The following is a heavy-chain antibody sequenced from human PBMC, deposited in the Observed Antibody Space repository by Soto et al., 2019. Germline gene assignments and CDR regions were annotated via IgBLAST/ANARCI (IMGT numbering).Heavy chain of an antibody. Sequence: QVQLVESGGGVVQPGRSLRLSCAASGFTFSSYAMHWVRQAPGKGLEWVAVISYDGSNKYYADSVKGRFTISRDNSKNTLYLQMNSLRAEDTAVYYCARDYSSRLRELYFQHWGQGTLVTVSS. CDR1: GFTFSSYA. D-gene: IGHD4-17*01. CDR2: ISYDGSNK. CDR3: ARDYSSRLRELYFQH. V-gene: IGHV3-30-3*01. J-gene: IGHJ1*01.